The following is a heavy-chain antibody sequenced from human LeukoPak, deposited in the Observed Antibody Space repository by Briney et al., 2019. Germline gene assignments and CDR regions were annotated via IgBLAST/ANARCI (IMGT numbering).Heavy chain of an antibody. CDR1: GFTFSTYG. CDR2: IWYDGSNK. Sequence: PGGSLRLSCAASGFTFSTYGMHWVRQTPGKGLEWVAVIWYDGSNKDYADSVKGRFTISRDNSKNTLYLQMNSLRAEDTAVYYCAKGYSSSWEYYYYGMDVWGQGTTVTVSS. J-gene: IGHJ6*02. V-gene: IGHV3-30*02. D-gene: IGHD6-13*01. CDR3: AKGYSSSWEYYYYGMDV.